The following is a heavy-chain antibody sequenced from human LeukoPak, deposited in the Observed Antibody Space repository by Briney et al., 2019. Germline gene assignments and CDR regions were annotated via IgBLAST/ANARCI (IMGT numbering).Heavy chain of an antibody. V-gene: IGHV4-61*02. Sequence: SQTLSLTCTVSGGSINNGSYYWSWIRQPAGKGLEWIRRIYASGTTNFNPSLKSRVTISIDTSKNQFSLKLSSVTAADTAVYYCARGARRGGSYYFEYWGQGTLVTVSS. CDR2: IYASGTT. J-gene: IGHJ4*02. CDR3: ARGARRGGSYYFEY. CDR1: GGSINNGSYY. D-gene: IGHD1-26*01.